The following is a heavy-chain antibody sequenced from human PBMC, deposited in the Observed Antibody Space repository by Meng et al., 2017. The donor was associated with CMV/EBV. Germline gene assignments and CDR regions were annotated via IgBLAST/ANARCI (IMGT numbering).Heavy chain of an antibody. Sequence: QVQLVSAGAEVKKPGASVKVSCTASGNTFTSYQMHWVRQAPGQGLEWMGIINPSGGSTSYAQKFQGRVTMTRDTSTSTVYMELSSLRSEDTAVYYCAREGEGVVAATPHFDYWGQGTLVTVSS. CDR2: INPSGGST. CDR1: GNTFTSYQ. V-gene: IGHV1-46*01. CDR3: AREGEGVVAATPHFDY. J-gene: IGHJ4*02. D-gene: IGHD2-15*01.